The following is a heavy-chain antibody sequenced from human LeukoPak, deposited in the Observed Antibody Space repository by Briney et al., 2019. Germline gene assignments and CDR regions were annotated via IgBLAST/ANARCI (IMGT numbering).Heavy chain of an antibody. CDR3: ARGITIFGVVIPD. D-gene: IGHD3-3*01. V-gene: IGHV1-2*02. CDR1: GYTFTDYY. CDR2: INPNSGGT. J-gene: IGHJ4*02. Sequence: ASVKVSCKASGYTFTDYYMHWVRQAPGQGLEWMGWINPNSGGTNYAQKFQGRVTMTRDTSISTAYMELSRLRSDDTAVYYCARGITIFGVVIPDWGQGTLVTVSS.